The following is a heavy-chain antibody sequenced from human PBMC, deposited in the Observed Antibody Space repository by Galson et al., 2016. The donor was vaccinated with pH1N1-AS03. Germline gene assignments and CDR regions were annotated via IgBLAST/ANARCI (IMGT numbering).Heavy chain of an antibody. Sequence: SLRLSCAASGFSFSTYWMYWVRQAPGKGLVWLARINGDATTTNYADSVGGRFTISRDNAKNTLHLQMNSLRVEDTANYFCAKEVGSSGWFDACDPWGQGTVVTVSS. CDR3: AKEVGSSGWFDACDP. V-gene: IGHV3-74*01. J-gene: IGHJ3*01. CDR1: GFSFSTYW. CDR2: INGDATTT. D-gene: IGHD6-19*01.